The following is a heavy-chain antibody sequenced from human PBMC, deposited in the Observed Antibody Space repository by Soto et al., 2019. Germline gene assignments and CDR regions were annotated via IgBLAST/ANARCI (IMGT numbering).Heavy chain of an antibody. V-gene: IGHV4-4*07. CDR3: ARGKEYYDFWSGPSDGMDV. CDR2: IYTSGST. J-gene: IGHJ6*02. D-gene: IGHD3-3*01. CDR1: GGSISSYY. Sequence: SETLSLTCTVSGGSISSYYWSWIRQPAGTGLEWIGRIYTSGSTNYNPSLKSRVTMSVDTSKNQFSLKLSSVTAAATAVYYCARGKEYYDFWSGPSDGMDVWGQGTTVTVSS.